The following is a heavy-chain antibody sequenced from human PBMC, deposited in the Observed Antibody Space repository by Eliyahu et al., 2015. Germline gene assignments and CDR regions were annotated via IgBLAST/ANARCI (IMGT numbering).Heavy chain of an antibody. CDR2: IDWDGDK. V-gene: IGHV2-70*04. D-gene: IGHD4-11*01. CDR3: ARENTVTDAFDY. J-gene: IGHJ4*02. Sequence: QVTLKESGPALVKPTQTLTLTCTFXGFSLSTTGMRVNWIRQPPGKALEWLARIDWDGDKYYSTSLKTRLTISKDTSKNQVVLTMTNMSPVDTATYYCARENTVTDAFDYWGQGTLVTVSS. CDR1: GFSLSTTGMR.